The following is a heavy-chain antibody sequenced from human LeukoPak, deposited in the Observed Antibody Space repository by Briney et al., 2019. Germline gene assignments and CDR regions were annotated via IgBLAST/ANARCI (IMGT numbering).Heavy chain of an antibody. CDR1: GGSISSYY. V-gene: IGHV4-59*01. CDR2: INYSGST. D-gene: IGHD6-13*01. Sequence: SETLSLTCTVSGGSISSYYLSWIRQAPGKGLEWTSYINYSGSTNYNPSLKSRVSISVGTSKNQFSLQLSSVTAADTAVYYCARDEGDSSSWFDYWGQGTLVTVSS. J-gene: IGHJ4*02. CDR3: ARDEGDSSSWFDY.